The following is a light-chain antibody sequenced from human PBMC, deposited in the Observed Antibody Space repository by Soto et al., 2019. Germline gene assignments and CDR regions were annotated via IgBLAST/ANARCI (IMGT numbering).Light chain of an antibody. CDR3: QQYNNWPPIT. J-gene: IGKJ5*01. CDR1: QSVSSN. CDR2: GAS. Sequence: EIVMTQCPATVSVSXXXXXTXSXSASQSVSSNLAWYQQKPGQAPRLLIYGASTRATGIPARFSGSGSGTEFTLTISSLQSEDFAVYYCQQYNNWPPITFGQGTRLEIK. V-gene: IGKV3-15*01.